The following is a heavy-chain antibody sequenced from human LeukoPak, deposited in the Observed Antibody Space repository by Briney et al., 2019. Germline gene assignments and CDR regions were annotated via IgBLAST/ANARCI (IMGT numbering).Heavy chain of an antibody. CDR2: VYPDGNT. Sequence: WRSLRLSCVASGLTVTSDYMSWVRQVPGRGLEWVSVVYPDGNTCYADSAKGRFAISTDISKNTLFLQMDSLRAEDTAVYYCARLLTTAIRWAWYFDLWGRGTLVTVSS. D-gene: IGHD4-17*01. CDR1: GLTVTSDY. V-gene: IGHV3-66*04. CDR3: ARLLTTAIRWAWYFDL. J-gene: IGHJ2*01.